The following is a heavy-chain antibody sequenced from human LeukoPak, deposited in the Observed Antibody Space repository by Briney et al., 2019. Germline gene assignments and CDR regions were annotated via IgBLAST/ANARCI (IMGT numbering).Heavy chain of an antibody. Sequence: ASVKVSCKASGYTFTGYYIHWVRQAPGQGLDWMGWINPNSGGTNYAQNFQGRVTMSRDTSISTAYMELSRLRSDDTAVYYCARAPISCRGGDCYLGAIDIWGQGTMVTVSS. D-gene: IGHD2-15*01. J-gene: IGHJ3*02. CDR3: ARAPISCRGGDCYLGAIDI. V-gene: IGHV1-2*02. CDR2: INPNSGGT. CDR1: GYTFTGYY.